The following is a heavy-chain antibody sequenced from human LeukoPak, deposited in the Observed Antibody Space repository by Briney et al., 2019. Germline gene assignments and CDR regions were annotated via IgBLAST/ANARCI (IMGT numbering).Heavy chain of an antibody. CDR2: INSDRSIT. CDR3: ARDAVDTANAV. CDR1: GFTFNSYN. V-gene: IGHV3-74*01. J-gene: IGHJ6*02. D-gene: IGHD5-18*01. Sequence: GGSLRLPCAASGFTFNSYNMNWVRQVPGKGLVWVSHINSDRSITSYADSVKGRFTISRDNAKNTLYLQMNSLRAEDTAVYYCARDAVDTANAVWGQGTTVTVSS.